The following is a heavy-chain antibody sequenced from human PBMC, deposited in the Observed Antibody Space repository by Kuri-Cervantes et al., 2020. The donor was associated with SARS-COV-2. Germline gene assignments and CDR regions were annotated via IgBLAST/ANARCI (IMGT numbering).Heavy chain of an antibody. V-gene: IGHV3-23*01. CDR1: GFTFSSYA. Sequence: GGSLRLSCAASGFTFSSYAMSWVRQAPGKGLEWVSAISGSGGSTYHADSVKGRFTISRDNSKNTLYLQMSSLRAEDTAVYYCAKSGSYYFDYWGQGTLVTVSS. CDR2: ISGSGGST. J-gene: IGHJ4*02. D-gene: IGHD1-26*01. CDR3: AKSGSYYFDY.